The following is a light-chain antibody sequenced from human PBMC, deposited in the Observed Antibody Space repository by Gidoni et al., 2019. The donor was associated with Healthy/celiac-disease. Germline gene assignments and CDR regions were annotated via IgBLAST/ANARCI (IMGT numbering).Light chain of an antibody. J-gene: IGKJ3*01. CDR3: QQYGSSPRFT. V-gene: IGKV3-20*01. CDR1: QSVSSSY. Sequence: EIVLTQSPGTLSLSPGERASLSCRASQSVSSSYLAWYQQKPGQAPRLLIYGASSRATGSPDRCSGSGAGTDVTLTISRLEPEDVAVYYCQQYGSSPRFTFGPGTKVEIK. CDR2: GAS.